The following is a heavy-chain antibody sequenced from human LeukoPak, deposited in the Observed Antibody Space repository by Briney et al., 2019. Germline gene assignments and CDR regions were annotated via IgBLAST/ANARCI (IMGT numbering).Heavy chain of an antibody. CDR2: IKQVGSEK. Sequence: QAGGSLRLSCAVSGFTFNNYWMTWVRQAPGKGLEWVANIKQVGSEKYYVDSVKGRFTISRDNAKNSLHLQMNSPRAEDTAVYYCAREVTTVTAYKWFDPWGQGTLVTVSS. CDR1: GFTFNNYW. CDR3: AREVTTVTAYKWFDP. D-gene: IGHD4-17*01. J-gene: IGHJ5*02. V-gene: IGHV3-7*01.